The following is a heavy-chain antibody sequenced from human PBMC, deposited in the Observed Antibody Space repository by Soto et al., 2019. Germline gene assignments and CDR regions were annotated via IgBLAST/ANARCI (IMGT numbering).Heavy chain of an antibody. CDR1: GGSISSGGYS. CDR3: ARAVVTATDAFDI. Sequence: QLQLQESGSGLVKPSQTLSLTCAVSGGSISSGGYSWSWIRQPPGKGLEWIGYIYQSGSTYYNSSLKSRVTISVDRSKSQFSLKLSSVTAADTAVYYCARAVVTATDAFDIWGQGTMVTVS. CDR2: IYQSGST. J-gene: IGHJ3*02. D-gene: IGHD2-21*02. V-gene: IGHV4-30-2*01.